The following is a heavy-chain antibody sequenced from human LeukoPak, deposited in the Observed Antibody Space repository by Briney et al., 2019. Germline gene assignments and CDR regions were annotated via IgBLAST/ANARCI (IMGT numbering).Heavy chain of an antibody. V-gene: IGHV1-2*02. J-gene: IGHJ4*02. CDR2: INPNSGGT. CDR1: GYTFTGYY. Sequence: ASVKVSCKASGYTFTGYYMHWVRQAPGQGLEWMGWINPNSGGTNYAQKFQGRVTMTRDTSISTAYMELSRLRSDDTAVYYCARASLRYFDWLLSDNTGLGYWGQGTLVTVSS. D-gene: IGHD3-9*01. CDR3: ARASLRYFDWLLSDNTGLGY.